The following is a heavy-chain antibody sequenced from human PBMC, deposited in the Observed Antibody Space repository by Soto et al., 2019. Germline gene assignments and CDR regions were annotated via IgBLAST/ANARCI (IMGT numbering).Heavy chain of an antibody. J-gene: IGHJ6*02. CDR1: GFTFSSYA. CDR2: IRGSASST. CDR3: AKDHSRITIFGVVPPYCMDV. V-gene: IGHV3-23*01. Sequence: EVQLLESGGDLVQPGGSLRLSCAASGFTFSSYAMSWVRQAPGKGLEWVSDIRGSASSTYYADSVKGRFTISRDNSKNTLYLQMNSLRAQDTAVYYCAKDHSRITIFGVVPPYCMDVWGQGTTVTVSS. D-gene: IGHD3-3*01.